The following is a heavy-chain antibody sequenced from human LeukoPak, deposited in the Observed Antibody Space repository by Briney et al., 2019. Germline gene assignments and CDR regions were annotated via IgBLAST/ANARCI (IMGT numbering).Heavy chain of an antibody. Sequence: GGCLRLSCAASVFTFISYSMSWVRQAPGKGLEWVSTITGSGTATYYADSMKGRFTISRDNSKNTLYLQINSLRAEDTAVYYCAKFLSAYYSPFDYWGQGTLVTVSS. V-gene: IGHV3-23*01. CDR1: VFTFISYS. J-gene: IGHJ4*02. CDR3: AKFLSAYYSPFDY. CDR2: ITGSGTAT. D-gene: IGHD3-9*01.